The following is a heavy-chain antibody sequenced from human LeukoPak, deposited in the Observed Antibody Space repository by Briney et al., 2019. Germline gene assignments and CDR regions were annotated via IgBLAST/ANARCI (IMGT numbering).Heavy chain of an antibody. J-gene: IGHJ4*02. Sequence: PSETLSLTCTVSGGSISSYYWSWIRQPAGKGLEWIGRIYTSGSTNYNPSLKSRVTMSVDTSKNQFSLKLSSVTAADTAVYYCASAGEYCSSTSCFDYWGQGTLVTVSS. CDR3: ASAGEYCSSTSCFDY. CDR1: GGSISSYY. V-gene: IGHV4-4*07. D-gene: IGHD2-2*01. CDR2: IYTSGST.